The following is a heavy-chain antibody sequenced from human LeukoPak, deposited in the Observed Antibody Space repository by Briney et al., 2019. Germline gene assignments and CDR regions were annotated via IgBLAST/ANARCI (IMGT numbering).Heavy chain of an antibody. CDR2: ISSSSSYI. J-gene: IGHJ3*02. CDR3: ARDSLGIAAAGHDAFDI. D-gene: IGHD6-13*01. V-gene: IGHV3-21*01. CDR1: GFTFSRYS. Sequence: GGSLRLSCAASGFTFSRYSMNWVRQAPGKGLEWVSSISSSSSYIYYADSVKGRFTISRDNAKNSLYLQMNSLRAEDTAVYYCARDSLGIAAAGHDAFDIWGQGTMVTVSS.